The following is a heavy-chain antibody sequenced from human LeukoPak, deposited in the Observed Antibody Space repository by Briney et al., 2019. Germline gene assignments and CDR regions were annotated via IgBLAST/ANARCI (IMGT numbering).Heavy chain of an antibody. D-gene: IGHD2/OR15-2a*01. Sequence: QPGGSLRLSCAASGFTFSSYWMHWLRQEPRKGLAWVSRISTDGSSRSYADSVKGRFTISRDNGKNTLYLQMNSLRAEDTAVYYCASYLTSIPSGMDVWGQGATVTVSS. CDR1: GFTFSSYW. V-gene: IGHV3-74*01. J-gene: IGHJ6*02. CDR3: ASYLTSIPSGMDV. CDR2: ISTDGSSR.